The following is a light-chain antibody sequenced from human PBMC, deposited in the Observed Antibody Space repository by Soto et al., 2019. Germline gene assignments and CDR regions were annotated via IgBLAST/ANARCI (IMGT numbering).Light chain of an antibody. Sequence: EIVLTQSPGTLSLSPGERATLSFRASQSVSSNYLAWYQQKPGQAPRLLIYGASSRATGIPDRFSGSGSGTDFTLTISRLDPDAFAVYYCQQYGKSRFIFGPGTKVDIK. CDR1: QSVSSNY. CDR2: GAS. V-gene: IGKV3-20*01. CDR3: QQYGKSRFI. J-gene: IGKJ3*01.